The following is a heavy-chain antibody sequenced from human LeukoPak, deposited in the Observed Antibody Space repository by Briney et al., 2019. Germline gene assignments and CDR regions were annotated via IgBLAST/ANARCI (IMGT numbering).Heavy chain of an antibody. J-gene: IGHJ2*01. CDR3: VRGLLPGVAAAGTGWYFDL. CDR1: GYTFTSYD. V-gene: IGHV1-8*03. D-gene: IGHD6-13*01. CDR2: MNPNSGNI. Sequence: ASVKVSCKASGYTFTSYDINWVRQATGQGLEWMAWMNPNSGNIGYAQKFQGRVAITTNTSISTAYMELSSLRSEDTAVYYCVRGLLPGVAAAGTGWYFDLWGRGTLVTVSS.